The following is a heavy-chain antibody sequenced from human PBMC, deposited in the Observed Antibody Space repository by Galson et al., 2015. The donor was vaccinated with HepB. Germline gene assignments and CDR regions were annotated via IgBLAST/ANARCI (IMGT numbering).Heavy chain of an antibody. V-gene: IGHV3-23*01. J-gene: IGHJ5*02. CDR3: AKDLLYTYGHDL. D-gene: IGHD2-8*01. CDR2: IGNRGFST. Sequence: SLRLSCAASGFTFSSYAMNWVRQAPGKGLEWVARIGNRGFSTYYADSAKGRFTISRDNSKNTLSLQMNSLRGEDTAVYYCAKDLLYTYGHDLWGQGTLVTVSS. CDR1: GFTFSSYA.